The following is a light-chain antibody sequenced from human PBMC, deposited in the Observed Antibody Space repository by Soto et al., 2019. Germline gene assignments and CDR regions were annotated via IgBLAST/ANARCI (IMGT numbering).Light chain of an antibody. Sequence: QSALTQPASVSGSPGQSITISCTGTSSDVGGYNFVCWYQQHPGKVPKLMIYDVSSRPSGVSDRFSRSKSGNTASLTISGLQAEDDGDYYCSSYTSSSTHVFGSGTKLTVL. J-gene: IGLJ1*01. CDR2: DVS. CDR1: SSDVGGYNF. V-gene: IGLV2-14*03. CDR3: SSYTSSSTHV.